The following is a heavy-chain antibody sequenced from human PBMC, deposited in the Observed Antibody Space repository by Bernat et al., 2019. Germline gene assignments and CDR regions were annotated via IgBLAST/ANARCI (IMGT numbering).Heavy chain of an antibody. D-gene: IGHD1-20*01. CDR1: GFTFSSYG. CDR3: ARYVSSITGNWFDP. V-gene: IGHV3-33*01. CDR2: IWYDGSNK. J-gene: IGHJ5*02. Sequence: QVQLVESGGGVVQPGRSLRLSCAASGFTFSSYGMHWVRQAPGKGLEWVAVIWYDGSNKYYADSVKGRFTISRDNAKNSLYLQMNSLRAEDTAVYYCARYVSSITGNWFDPWGQGTLVTVSS.